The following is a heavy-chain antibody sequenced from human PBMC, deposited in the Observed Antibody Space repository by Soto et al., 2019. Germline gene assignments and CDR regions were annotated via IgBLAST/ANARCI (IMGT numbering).Heavy chain of an antibody. CDR3: ARDLRGYCGADCYPLDV. CDR2: MYNTGST. Sequence: QVRLQESGPGLVKPSETLSLTCTVSGGSISRYYWSWIRQPPGKGLEWIGYMYNTGSTIYNPSLKSRVTISVDTSKNQFSLKLNSVTAADTAVYYCARDLRGYCGADCYPLDVWGQGTTVTVSS. D-gene: IGHD2-21*02. CDR1: GGSISRYY. V-gene: IGHV4-59*01. J-gene: IGHJ6*02.